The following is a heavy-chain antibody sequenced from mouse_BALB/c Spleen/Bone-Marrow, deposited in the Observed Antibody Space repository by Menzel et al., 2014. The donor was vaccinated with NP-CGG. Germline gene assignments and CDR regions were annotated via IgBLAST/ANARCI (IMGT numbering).Heavy chain of an antibody. CDR3: SRGGNFDVVDY. J-gene: IGHJ4*01. D-gene: IGHD2-1*01. V-gene: IGHV1S81*02. CDR2: INPSNGVN. CDR1: GYTFTSYY. Sequence: SGAELVKPGASVKLSCKASGYTFTSYYMYWVKQRPGQGLEWIGGINPSNGVNNFNEKFKSKASLTVDKSSSTAYMQLSSLTSEDSAVYYCSRGGNFDVVDYWGQGTSVTVSS.